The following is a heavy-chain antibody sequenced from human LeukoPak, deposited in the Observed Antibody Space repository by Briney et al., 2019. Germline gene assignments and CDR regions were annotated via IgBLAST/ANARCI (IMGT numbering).Heavy chain of an antibody. CDR3: AKDFLGGSYGGY. J-gene: IGHJ4*02. CDR2: ISGSGGST. Sequence: GGSLGLSCAASGFTFSSYGMHWVRQAPGKGLEWVSAISGSGGSTYYADSVKGRFTISRDNSKNTLYLQMNSLRAEDTAVYYCAKDFLGGSYGGYWGQGTLVTVSS. CDR1: GFTFSSYG. D-gene: IGHD1-26*01. V-gene: IGHV3-23*01.